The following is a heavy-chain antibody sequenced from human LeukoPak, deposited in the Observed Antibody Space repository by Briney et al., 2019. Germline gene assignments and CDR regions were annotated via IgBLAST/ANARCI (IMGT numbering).Heavy chain of an antibody. Sequence: ASVKVSCKASGYTFTSYGISWVRQAPGQGLEWMGWISAYNGNTNYAQKLQGRVTMTTDTSTSTAYMELRSLRSDDTAVYYCARGPARILRYFGWLFQGYFDYWGQGTLVTVSS. CDR1: GYTFTSYG. CDR3: ARGPARILRYFGWLFQGYFDY. CDR2: ISAYNGNT. J-gene: IGHJ4*02. V-gene: IGHV1-18*01. D-gene: IGHD3-9*01.